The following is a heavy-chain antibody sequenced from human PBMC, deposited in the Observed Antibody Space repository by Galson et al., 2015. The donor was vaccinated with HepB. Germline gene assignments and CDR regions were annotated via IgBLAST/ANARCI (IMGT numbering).Heavy chain of an antibody. CDR1: GFTVSSNY. D-gene: IGHD3-22*01. Sequence: LRLSCAASGFTVSSNYMSWVRQAPGKGLEWVSVIYSGGSTYYADSVKGRFTISRHNSKNTLYLQMNSLRAEDTAVYYCARASGDRDYYDSSGDPYYFDYWGQGTLVTVSS. CDR3: ARASGDRDYYDSSGDPYYFDY. V-gene: IGHV3-53*04. J-gene: IGHJ4*02. CDR2: IYSGGST.